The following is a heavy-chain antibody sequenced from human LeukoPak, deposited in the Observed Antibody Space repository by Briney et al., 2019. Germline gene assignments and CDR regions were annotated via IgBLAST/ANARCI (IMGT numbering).Heavy chain of an antibody. CDR3: ARHKDYGYYFDY. Sequence: SETLSLTCTVSGGSISSSSYYWGWIRQPPGKGLEWVGSIYYSGSTYYSSSLKRRVIISVDTSKNQFSLKLRSVTAADTAVYYCARHKDYGYYFDYWGQGTLVTVSS. V-gene: IGHV4-39*01. CDR1: GGSISSSSYY. CDR2: IYYSGST. J-gene: IGHJ4*02. D-gene: IGHD4-17*01.